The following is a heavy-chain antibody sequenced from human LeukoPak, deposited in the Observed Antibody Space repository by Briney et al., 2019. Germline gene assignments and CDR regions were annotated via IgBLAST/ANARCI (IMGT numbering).Heavy chain of an antibody. J-gene: IGHJ4*02. CDR2: ISYDGISE. Sequence: GGSLRLSCAASGFTFSTYNMNWVRQAPGKGLEWVAFISYDGISEYYSDSVKGRFTISRDNSRHTVFLQMNTLRVEDTAIYYCAKDRGYYYASGSYNLDHWGQGTLVTVSS. V-gene: IGHV3-30*02. D-gene: IGHD3-10*01. CDR1: GFTFSTYN. CDR3: AKDRGYYYASGSYNLDH.